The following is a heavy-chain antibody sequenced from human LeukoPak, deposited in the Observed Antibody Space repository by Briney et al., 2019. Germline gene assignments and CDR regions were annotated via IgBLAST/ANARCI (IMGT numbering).Heavy chain of an antibody. V-gene: IGHV3-74*01. CDR1: GFKFNKYW. J-gene: IGHJ4*02. Sequence: PGGSLRLPCAASGFKFNKYWMHWVRQAPGKGLVWVSRINIDDTSISYADSVKGRFTISRDNAKNTLYLQMNSLRAEDTALYYCARVYMSGTSFDSWGQGNLVTVSS. CDR3: ARVYMSGTSFDS. CDR2: INIDDTSI. D-gene: IGHD6-13*01.